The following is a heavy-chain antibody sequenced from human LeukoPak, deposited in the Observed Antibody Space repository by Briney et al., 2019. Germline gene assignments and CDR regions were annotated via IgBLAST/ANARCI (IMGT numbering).Heavy chain of an antibody. CDR1: GFTFSSYG. Sequence: GGSLRLSCAASGFTFSSYGMHWVRQAPGKGLEWVAVIWYDGSNKYYADSVKGRFTISRDNSKNTLYLQMNSLRAEDTAVYYCAREGSGSFLYYFDYWGQGTLVTVSS. CDR3: AREGSGSFLYYFDY. J-gene: IGHJ4*02. V-gene: IGHV3-33*01. D-gene: IGHD1-26*01. CDR2: IWYDGSNK.